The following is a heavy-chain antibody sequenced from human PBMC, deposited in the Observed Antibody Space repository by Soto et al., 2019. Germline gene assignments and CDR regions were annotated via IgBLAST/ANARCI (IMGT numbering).Heavy chain of an antibody. V-gene: IGHV3-30*04. D-gene: IGHD2-21*02. CDR2: ISGDGNNK. CDR3: ASRGHCGGDCLDFFFDQ. J-gene: IGHJ4*02. CDR1: GFTFSNNA. Sequence: QVQLVESGGGVVQPGRSLRLSCVATGFTFSNNAMHWVRQAPGKGLEWVAVISGDGNNKYYADSVKGRFTISRDNSKNTVSLQVQSLRAEDTAVYYCASRGHCGGDCLDFFFDQWVQGTLVTVSS.